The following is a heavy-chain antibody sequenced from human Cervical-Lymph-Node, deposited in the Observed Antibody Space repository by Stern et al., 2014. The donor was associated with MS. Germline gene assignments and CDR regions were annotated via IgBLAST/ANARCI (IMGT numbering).Heavy chain of an antibody. Sequence: QMQLVQSGAEVKKPGSSVKVSCQASGGTFSTYAISWVRPAPGQGLEWMGGIIPIFGTAHYAQKFQGRVTITADKFTTTVYMELSSLRSEDTAVYYCATEGGIAVAGDLDPWGQGTLVTVSS. J-gene: IGHJ5*02. CDR2: IIPIFGTA. CDR3: ATEGGIAVAGDLDP. V-gene: IGHV1-69*06. D-gene: IGHD6-19*01. CDR1: GGTFSTYA.